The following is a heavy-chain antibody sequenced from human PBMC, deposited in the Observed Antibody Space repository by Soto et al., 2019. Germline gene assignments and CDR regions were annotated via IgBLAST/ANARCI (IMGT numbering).Heavy chain of an antibody. CDR3: ARDSVTYYYGSGSYYNPIDY. D-gene: IGHD3-10*01. CDR2: ISSSSSYI. J-gene: IGHJ4*02. V-gene: IGHV3-21*01. Sequence: PGGSLRLSCAASGFTFSSYSMNWVRQAPGKGLEWVSSISSSSSYIYYADSVKGRFTISRDNAKNSLYLQMNSLRAEDTAVYYCARDSVTYYYGSGSYYNPIDYWGQGTLVTVSS. CDR1: GFTFSSYS.